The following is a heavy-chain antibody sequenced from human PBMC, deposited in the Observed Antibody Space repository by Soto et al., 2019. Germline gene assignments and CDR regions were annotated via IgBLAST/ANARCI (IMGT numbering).Heavy chain of an antibody. D-gene: IGHD2-15*01. J-gene: IGHJ6*02. CDR3: ARSQGGSSSLDIYYYYYYGMDV. Sequence: QVQLVQSGAEVKKPGSSVKVSCKAPGGTFSSYAISWVRQAPGQGLEWMGGIITIFGTAKYAQKFQGRVKITADESTSTGYMELSSLRSEDTAVYYCARSQGGSSSLDIYYYYYYGMDVWGQGTMVTVSS. CDR2: IITIFGTA. V-gene: IGHV1-69*01. CDR1: GGTFSSYA.